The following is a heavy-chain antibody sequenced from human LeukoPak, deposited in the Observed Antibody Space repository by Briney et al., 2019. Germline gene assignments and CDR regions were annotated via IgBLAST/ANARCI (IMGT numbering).Heavy chain of an antibody. D-gene: IGHD4-17*01. CDR2: INHSGST. V-gene: IGHV4-34*01. Sequence: PSETLSLTCAVYGGSFSGYYWSWIRQPPGKGLEWIGEINHSGSTNYNPSLKSRVTISVDTSKNQFSLKLTSVTAADTAVYYCAKHEYGDLKDFDYWGQGILVTVSS. J-gene: IGHJ4*02. CDR3: AKHEYGDLKDFDY. CDR1: GGSFSGYY.